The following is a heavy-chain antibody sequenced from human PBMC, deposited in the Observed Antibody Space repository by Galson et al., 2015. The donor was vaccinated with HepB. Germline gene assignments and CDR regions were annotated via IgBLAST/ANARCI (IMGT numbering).Heavy chain of an antibody. D-gene: IGHD2-2*01. Sequence: SVKVSCRASGYTFSSYSIAWVRQAPGQGLEWMGWISAYDSSTNYAQKLQGRVTMTTETSTATAYMELRSLTSEDTAVYYCARGALATSLTLYWGQGTLVTVSS. CDR2: ISAYDSST. J-gene: IGHJ4*02. CDR1: GYTFSSYS. V-gene: IGHV1-18*01. CDR3: ARGALATSLTLY.